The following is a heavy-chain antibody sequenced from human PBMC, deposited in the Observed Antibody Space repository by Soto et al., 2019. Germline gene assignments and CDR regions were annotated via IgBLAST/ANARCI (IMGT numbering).Heavy chain of an antibody. V-gene: IGHV3-23*01. J-gene: IGHJ4*02. CDR1: GFAFTSSA. CDR3: AKRPPSPKMGDTPH. Sequence: EVQLLESGGGLVQPGGSLRLSCAASGFAFTSSAMAWVRQAPGKGLQWVSAITVAGGGTYYADSVKGRFTISRDNSKNTLFLQMNSLSPEATALYICAKRPPSPKMGDTPHWGQGTLVSVSS. D-gene: IGHD1-26*01. CDR2: ITVAGGGT.